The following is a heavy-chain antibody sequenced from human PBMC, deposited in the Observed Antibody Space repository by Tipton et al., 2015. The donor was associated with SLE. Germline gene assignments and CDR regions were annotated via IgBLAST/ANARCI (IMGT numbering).Heavy chain of an antibody. Sequence: GLVKPSETLSLTCAVYGASLTGHNWSWIRQSPGKVLEWIGAINLSSSTTYIPSLKTRVTMSVDTSKNQFYLKLTSVTAADTAVYDCARAQMVRGLFITLGTYWYFDLWGRGTLVTGSS. CDR1: GASLTGHN. J-gene: IGHJ2*01. D-gene: IGHD3-10*01. CDR2: INLSSST. CDR3: ARAQMVRGLFITLGTYWYFDL. V-gene: IGHV4-34*10.